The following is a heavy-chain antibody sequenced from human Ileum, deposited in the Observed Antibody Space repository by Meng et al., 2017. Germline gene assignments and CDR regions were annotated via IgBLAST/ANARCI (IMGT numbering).Heavy chain of an antibody. CDR2: IYYDGSS. Sequence: QVQLQESGPGLVKPSQTLAITCSVSNGSLTNVNNYWNWIRQAPGQALEHIGYIYYDGSSYATPSLKSRVTMSIDTSTNQFSLRPDSVTAADTAVYYCAREFYVDTAMVIDSWGPGALVTVSS. J-gene: IGHJ4*02. CDR1: NGSLTNVNNY. V-gene: IGHV4-30-4*01. CDR3: AREFYVDTAMVIDS. D-gene: IGHD5-18*01.